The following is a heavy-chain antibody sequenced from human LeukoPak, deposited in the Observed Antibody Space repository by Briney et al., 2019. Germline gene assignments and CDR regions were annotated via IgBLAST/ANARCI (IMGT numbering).Heavy chain of an antibody. V-gene: IGHV1-69*04. CDR1: GCTFSSYA. CDR3: ARGGGDWNYYFDY. CDR2: IIPILGIA. D-gene: IGHD1-7*01. Sequence: GASVKVSCKASGCTFSSYAISWVRQAPGQGLEWMGRIIPILGIANYAQKFQGRVTITADKSTSTAYMELSSLRSEDTAVYYCARGGGDWNYYFDYWGQGTLVTVSS. J-gene: IGHJ4*02.